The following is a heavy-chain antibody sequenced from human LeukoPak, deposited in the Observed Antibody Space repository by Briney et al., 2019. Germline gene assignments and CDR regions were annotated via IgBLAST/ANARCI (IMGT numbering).Heavy chain of an antibody. V-gene: IGHV1-46*01. CDR3: ARAPGGPYVLRFLEWLLSFDY. CDR1: GYTFSSYY. Sequence: ASVKVSCKASGYTFSSYYMHWLRQAPGQGLEWMGIINPSGGSTSYAQKFQGRVTMTRDTSTSTVYMELSSLRSEDTAVYYCARAPGGPYVLRFLEWLLSFDYWGQGTLVTVSS. CDR2: INPSGGST. J-gene: IGHJ4*02. D-gene: IGHD3-3*01.